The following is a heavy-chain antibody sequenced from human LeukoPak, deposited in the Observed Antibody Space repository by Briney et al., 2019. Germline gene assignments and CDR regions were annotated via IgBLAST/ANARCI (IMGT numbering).Heavy chain of an antibody. J-gene: IGHJ4*02. CDR2: IRNKANSYAR. D-gene: IGHD4-17*01. CDR3: TGQPNYGDYPN. V-gene: IGHV3-73*01. CDR1: GFTFSGST. Sequence: GGSLRLSCAASGFTFSGSTMHWVRQASGKGMEWVGRIRNKANSYARAYAESVKGRFTISRDDSKNTAYLQMNSLRTEDTAVYYCTGQPNYGDYPNWGQGTLVTVSS.